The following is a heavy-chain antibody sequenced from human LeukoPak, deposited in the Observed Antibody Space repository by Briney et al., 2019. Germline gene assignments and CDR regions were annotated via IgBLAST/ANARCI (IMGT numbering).Heavy chain of an antibody. D-gene: IGHD3-22*01. CDR2: INSDGGTT. CDR3: ARSRQHQYDSSGHFEIFNWYFDL. J-gene: IGHJ2*01. CDR1: GFTFGTYW. Sequence: PGGSLRLSCGASGFTFGTYWMHWVRQAPGKGLVWVSGINSDGGTTTYADSVKGRFTISRGNAKNSLYLQMNSLRAEDTAVYYCARSRQHQYDSSGHFEIFNWYFDLWGRGTLVTVSS. V-gene: IGHV3-74*01.